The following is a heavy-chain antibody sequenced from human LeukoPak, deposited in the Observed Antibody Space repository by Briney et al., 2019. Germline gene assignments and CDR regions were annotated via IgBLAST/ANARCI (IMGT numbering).Heavy chain of an antibody. CDR1: GGSLSGYY. D-gene: IGHD3-10*01. V-gene: IGHV4-34*01. J-gene: IGHJ4*02. Sequence: SETLSLTCAVYGGSLSGYYWSWIRRPPGKGLEWMGEIDHSGSTNYNVSLKSRVTISIDTSKNQFSLKLSSVTAADTAVYYCARGFYGSGSQFDYWGQGTLVTVSS. CDR3: ARGFYGSGSQFDY. CDR2: IDHSGST.